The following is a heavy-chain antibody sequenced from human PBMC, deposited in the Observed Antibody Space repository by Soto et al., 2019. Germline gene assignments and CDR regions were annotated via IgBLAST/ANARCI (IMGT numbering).Heavy chain of an antibody. CDR2: IFHGGNT. CDR3: ARARWYDAFDV. CDR1: GFFISSGNY. D-gene: IGHD2-15*01. J-gene: IGHJ3*01. V-gene: IGHV4-38-2*01. Sequence: XETLSLTCAVSGFFISSGNYWGWIRKPPGKGLEWIGSIFHGGNTYYNPSLKSRVTISVDMSKNQFSLKLNSVTAADTAVYYCARARWYDAFDVWGQGTVVTVSS.